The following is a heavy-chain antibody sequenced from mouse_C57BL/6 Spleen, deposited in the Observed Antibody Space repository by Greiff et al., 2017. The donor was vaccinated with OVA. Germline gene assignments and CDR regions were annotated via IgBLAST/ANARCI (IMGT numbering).Heavy chain of an antibody. D-gene: IGHD2-3*01. CDR2: IYPGDGST. J-gene: IGHJ2*01. Sequence: QVQLQQSGPELVKPGASVKLSCKASGYTFTSYDINWVKQRPGQGLEWIGWIYPGDGSTKYNEKFKGKATLTVDTSSSTAYMELHSLTSEDSAVYFCARGMVYDGYPFDYWGQGTTLTVSS. V-gene: IGHV1-85*01. CDR3: ARGMVYDGYPFDY. CDR1: GYTFTSYD.